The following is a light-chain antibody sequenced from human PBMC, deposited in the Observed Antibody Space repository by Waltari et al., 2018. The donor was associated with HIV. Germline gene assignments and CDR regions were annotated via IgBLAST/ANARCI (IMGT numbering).Light chain of an antibody. CDR3: QQSSSSPPT. J-gene: IGKJ2*01. CDR2: AAS. Sequence: DVQVTHSPSSLVEAVGARVTLISRAGQSIGNYLNWYHQKSGTAPELLIYAASSLQSGVPSRFSGSGSGTDFTLTITSLQHEDFATYYCQQSSSSPPTFSQGTKVEI. CDR1: QSIGNY. V-gene: IGKV1-39*01.